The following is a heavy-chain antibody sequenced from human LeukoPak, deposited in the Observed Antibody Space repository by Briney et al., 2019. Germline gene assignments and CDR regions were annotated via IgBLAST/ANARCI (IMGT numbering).Heavy chain of an antibody. Sequence: SGTLSLTCAVYGGSFSGYYWSWIRQPPGKGLEWIGEINHSGSTNYNPSLKSRVTISVDTSKNQFSLKLSSVTAADTAVYYCARWDVDTAMVDAFDIWGQGTMVTVSS. J-gene: IGHJ3*02. CDR3: ARWDVDTAMVDAFDI. D-gene: IGHD5-18*01. CDR1: GGSFSGYY. V-gene: IGHV4-34*01. CDR2: INHSGST.